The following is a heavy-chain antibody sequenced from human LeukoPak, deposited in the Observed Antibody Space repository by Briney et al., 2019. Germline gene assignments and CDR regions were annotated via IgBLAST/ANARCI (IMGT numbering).Heavy chain of an antibody. CDR2: ISGSGGST. CDR1: GFTFSSYA. CDR3: ANGYGSIWLFDY. Sequence: GGSLRLSCAASGFTFSSYAMSWVRQAPGKGLEWVSAISGSGGSTYYADSVKGRFTISRDNSKNTLFVRMNSLRAEDTAVYNCANGYGSIWLFDYGGRGTLVIVTS. J-gene: IGHJ4*02. V-gene: IGHV3-23*01. D-gene: IGHD6-13*01.